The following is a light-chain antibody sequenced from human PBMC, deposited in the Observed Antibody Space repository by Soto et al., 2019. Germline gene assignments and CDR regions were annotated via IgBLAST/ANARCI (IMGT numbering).Light chain of an antibody. CDR1: QSISIW. CDR2: KAS. J-gene: IGKJ1*01. Sequence: DIQMTPSLSTLSASVLYIVNITFRSSQSISIWLAWYQQKPGKAPKLLIYKASSLESGVPSRFSGSGSGTEFTLTISSLQPDDFATYYCQQYNSYSPWKFGQGTKVDIK. V-gene: IGKV1-5*03. CDR3: QQYNSYSPWK.